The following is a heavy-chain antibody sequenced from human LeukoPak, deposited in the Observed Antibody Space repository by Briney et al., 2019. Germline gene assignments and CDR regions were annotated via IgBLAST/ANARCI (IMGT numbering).Heavy chain of an antibody. J-gene: IGHJ4*02. CDR1: GFTFSTYW. D-gene: IGHD3-22*01. Sequence: GGSLRLSCAASGFTFSTYWMHWVRQAPGKGLVWVSRIKSDGSSTSYADSVKGRFTISRDNARNTLFLQMNGLRAEDTAVYYCARYYYDSSRGAYWGQGTLVTVSS. V-gene: IGHV3-74*01. CDR3: ARYYYDSSRGAY. CDR2: IKSDGSST.